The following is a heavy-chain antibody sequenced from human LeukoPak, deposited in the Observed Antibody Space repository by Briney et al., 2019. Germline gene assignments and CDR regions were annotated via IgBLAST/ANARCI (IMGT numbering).Heavy chain of an antibody. V-gene: IGHV3-48*04. CDR1: GFTFSSYS. CDR3: ARDGVTRVDY. CDR2: ISSRGSTI. Sequence: GGSLRLSCAASGFTFSSYSMNWVRQAPGKGLEWVSYISSRGSTIYYADSVKGRFTISRDNAKNSLFLQMNSLRAEDTAVYYCARDGVTRVDYWGQGTLVTVSS. J-gene: IGHJ4*02. D-gene: IGHD4-11*01.